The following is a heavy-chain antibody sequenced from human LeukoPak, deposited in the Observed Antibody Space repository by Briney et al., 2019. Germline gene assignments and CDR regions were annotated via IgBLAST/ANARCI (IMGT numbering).Heavy chain of an antibody. CDR3: AREGELLWFGELGAFDI. CDR2: INAGNGNT. CDR1: GYTFTSYA. Sequence: GASVKVSCKASGYTFTSYAMHWVRQAPGQRLEWMGWINAGNGNTKYSQKFQGRVTITRDTSASTAYMELSSLRSEDTAVYCCAREGELLWFGELGAFDIWGQGTMVTVSS. D-gene: IGHD3-10*01. J-gene: IGHJ3*02. V-gene: IGHV1-3*01.